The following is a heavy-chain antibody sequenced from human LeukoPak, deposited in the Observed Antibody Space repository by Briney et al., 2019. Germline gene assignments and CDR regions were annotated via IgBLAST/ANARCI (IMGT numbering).Heavy chain of an antibody. D-gene: IGHD3-10*01. V-gene: IGHV4-30-2*01. J-gene: IGHJ4*02. CDR2: IYHSGST. Sequence: SQTLSLTCTVSGGSISSGGYYWSWIRQPPGKGLEWIGYIYHSGSTDYNPSLKSRVTISVDRSKNQFSLKLSSVTAADTAVYYCARGGWEFDYWGQGTLVTVSS. CDR1: GGSISSGGYY. CDR3: ARGGWEFDY.